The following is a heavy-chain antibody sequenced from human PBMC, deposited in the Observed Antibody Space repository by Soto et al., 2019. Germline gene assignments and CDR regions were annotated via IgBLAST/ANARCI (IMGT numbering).Heavy chain of an antibody. J-gene: IGHJ5*02. D-gene: IGHD5-18*01. V-gene: IGHV3-33*01. Sequence: PGGSLRLSCAASGFTFSIYGMHWVRQAPGKGLEWVAVIWYDGSNKYYADSVKGRFTISRDNSKNTLYLQMNSLRAEDTAVYYCARGAGYNYGRGGSWGQGTLVTVSS. CDR3: ARGAGYNYGRGGS. CDR1: GFTFSIYG. CDR2: IWYDGSNK.